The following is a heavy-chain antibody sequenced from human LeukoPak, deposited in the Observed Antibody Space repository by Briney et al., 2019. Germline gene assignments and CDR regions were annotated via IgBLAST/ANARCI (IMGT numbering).Heavy chain of an antibody. D-gene: IGHD3-10*01. V-gene: IGHV1-69*05. J-gene: IGHJ4*02. CDR3: ARDLAYYGSGSYLGY. CDR1: GGTFSSYA. CDR2: IIPIFGTA. Sequence: SVKVSCKASGGTFSSYAISWVRQAPGQGLEWMGGIIPIFGTANYAQKFQGRVTMTRDTSTSTVYMELSSLRSEDTAVYYCARDLAYYGSGSYLGYWGQGTLVTVSS.